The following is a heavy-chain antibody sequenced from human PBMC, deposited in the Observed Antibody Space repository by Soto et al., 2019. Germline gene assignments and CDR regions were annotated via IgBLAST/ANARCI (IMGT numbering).Heavy chain of an antibody. D-gene: IGHD3-3*01. V-gene: IGHV1-69*13. Sequence: SVKVAGRASGGTVSSYAISWVRQARGQGLEWMGGIIPIFGTANYAQKFQGRVTTTADESTSTAYMELSSLRSEDTDVYYCARGLRFLEWLHTARPHRMHVSGPGPTATV. CDR3: ARGLRFLEWLHTARPHRMHV. CDR1: GGTVSSYA. CDR2: IIPIFGTA. J-gene: IGHJ6*02.